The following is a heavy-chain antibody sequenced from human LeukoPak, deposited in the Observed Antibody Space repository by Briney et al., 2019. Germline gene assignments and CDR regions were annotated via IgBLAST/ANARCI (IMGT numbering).Heavy chain of an antibody. V-gene: IGHV4-59*01. CDR2: IYYSGST. CDR3: ARDSRHYYDSSGYYTR. D-gene: IGHD3-22*01. CDR1: GGSISSYY. J-gene: IGHJ4*02. Sequence: SETLSLTCTVSGGSISSYYWSWIRQPPGKGLEWIGYIYYSGSTNYNPSLKSRVTISVDTSKNQFSLKLSSVTAADTAVYYCARDSRHYYDSSGYYTRWGQGTLVTVSS.